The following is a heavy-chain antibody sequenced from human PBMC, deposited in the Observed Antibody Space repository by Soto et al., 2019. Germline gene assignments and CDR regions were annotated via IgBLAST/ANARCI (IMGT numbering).Heavy chain of an antibody. V-gene: IGHV3-48*01. D-gene: IGHD4-17*01. Sequence: GGSLRLSCAASGFTFSSYSMNWVRQAPGKGLEWVSYISSSSSTIYYADSVKGRFTISRDNAKNSLYLQMNSLRAEDTAVYYCARRRLRDYWGQGTLVTVSS. CDR3: ARRRLRDY. J-gene: IGHJ4*02. CDR2: ISSSSSTI. CDR1: GFTFSSYS.